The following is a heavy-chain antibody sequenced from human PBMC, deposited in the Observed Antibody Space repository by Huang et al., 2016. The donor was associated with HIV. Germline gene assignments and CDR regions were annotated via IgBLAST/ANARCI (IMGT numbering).Heavy chain of an antibody. D-gene: IGHD3-22*01. V-gene: IGHV1-8*03. CDR2: MNPKRGNT. CDR1: GFNFNNYD. J-gene: IGHJ4*02. Sequence: QVQLVQSGAEVKKPGASVKVSCKASGFNFNNYDFNWGRQASGQGLEWMGWMNPKRGNTGSAQKCQGRVTITRNTSITTAYMELRSLRSEDTAVYYCARARGFLYDSTGYYSRYYFDSWGQGTLVTISS. CDR3: ARARGFLYDSTGYYSRYYFDS.